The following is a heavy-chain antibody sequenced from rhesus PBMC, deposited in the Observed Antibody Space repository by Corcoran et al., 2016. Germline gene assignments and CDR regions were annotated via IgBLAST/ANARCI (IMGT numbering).Heavy chain of an antibody. CDR1: GGSISRSY. CDR2: LYGSGRST. V-gene: IGHV4-169*02. D-gene: IGHD5-36*01. CDR3: ASDLAGGYSYGPTFDY. Sequence: QLQLQESGPGLVKPSETLSVTCAVSGGSISRSYWSWIRQAPGKGVEWIGYLYGSGRSTNYNPSLKSRVTLSGDTSKNQLSLKLSSVTAADTAVYYCASDLAGGYSYGPTFDYWGQGVLVTVSS. J-gene: IGHJ4*01.